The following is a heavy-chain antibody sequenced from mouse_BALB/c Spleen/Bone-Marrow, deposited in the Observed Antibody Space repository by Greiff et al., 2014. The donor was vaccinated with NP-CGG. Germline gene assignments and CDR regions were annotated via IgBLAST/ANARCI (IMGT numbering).Heavy chain of an antibody. CDR2: IYPGNVNT. Sequence: QVQLQQSGPELVKPGASVRISCKASNYTFTTYYIYWVKQRPGQGLEWIGWIYPGNVNTKYNEKFKAKATLTADKSSSTAYMQLSSLTSEDSAVYFCARSRYGSYYGYWGQGTPLTVPS. J-gene: IGHJ2*01. CDR3: ARSRYGSYYGY. V-gene: IGHV1S56*01. CDR1: NYTFTTYY. D-gene: IGHD1-1*01.